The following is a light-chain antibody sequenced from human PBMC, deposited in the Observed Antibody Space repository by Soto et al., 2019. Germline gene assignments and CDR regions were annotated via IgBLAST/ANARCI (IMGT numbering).Light chain of an antibody. CDR1: QSIGSW. Sequence: DIQMTQSPSTLSASVGDRVTITCRASQSIGSWLAWYQQKPGKAPKLLIYKASSLESGVPSRFSGSGSGTEFTLTISSLQPDDFESYYCQQYGSYSPLTFGQGTKVEIK. J-gene: IGKJ1*01. CDR3: QQYGSYSPLT. V-gene: IGKV1-5*03. CDR2: KAS.